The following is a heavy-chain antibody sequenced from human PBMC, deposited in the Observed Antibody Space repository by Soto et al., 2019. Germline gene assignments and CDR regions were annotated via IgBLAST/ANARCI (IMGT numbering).Heavy chain of an antibody. J-gene: IGHJ4*02. CDR3: ARAHEYYDFWSGRRTGFDY. Sequence: SETLSLTCTVSGGSISSYYWSWIRQPPGKGLEWIGYIYYSGSTNYNPSLKSRVTISVDTSKNQFSLKLSSVTAADTAVYYCARAHEYYDFWSGRRTGFDYWGQGTLVTVSS. CDR1: GGSISSYY. D-gene: IGHD3-3*01. CDR2: IYYSGST. V-gene: IGHV4-59*01.